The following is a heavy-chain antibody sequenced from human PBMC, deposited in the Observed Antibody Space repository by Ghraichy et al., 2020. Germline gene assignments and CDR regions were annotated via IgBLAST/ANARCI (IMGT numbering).Heavy chain of an antibody. CDR3: ARFPGYSSSRGSGAFYYFDC. V-gene: IGHV4-34*01. CDR2: INHSEST. D-gene: IGHD6-13*01. Sequence: SQTLSLTCAVYGGCFSGYYWGWIRQPPGKGLEWIGEINHSESTNYNPSLKSRVTISVDTSKNQFSLKLSPVTAADTAVYYGARFPGYSSSRGSGAFYYFDCWGQGTLVSDSS. J-gene: IGHJ4*02. CDR1: GGCFSGYY.